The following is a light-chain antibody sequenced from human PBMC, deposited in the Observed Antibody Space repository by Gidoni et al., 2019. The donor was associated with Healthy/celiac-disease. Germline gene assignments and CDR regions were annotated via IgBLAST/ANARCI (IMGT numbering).Light chain of an antibody. CDR1: QSVSSSY. CDR2: GAS. Sequence: EIVLTQSPGTLSLSPGERATLSCRASQSVSSSYLAWYQQKPGQAPRLLIYGASSRATGIPDRFSCSGSGTDFTLTISRLEPEDFAVYYCQQYGSSPSTFXQXTKVEIK. J-gene: IGKJ1*01. CDR3: QQYGSSPST. V-gene: IGKV3-20*01.